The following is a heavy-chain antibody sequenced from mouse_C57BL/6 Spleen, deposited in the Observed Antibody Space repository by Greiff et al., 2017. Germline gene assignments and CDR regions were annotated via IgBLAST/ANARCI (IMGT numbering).Heavy chain of an antibody. CDR2: ISDGGSYT. Sequence: DVMLVESGGGLVKPGGSLKLSCAASGFTFSSYAMSWVRQTPEKRLAWVATISDGGSYTYYPDNVKGGFTISRDNAKNNLYLQMSHLKSEDTAMYCCARADYRDNYFDYWGQGTTLTVSS. V-gene: IGHV5-4*03. J-gene: IGHJ2*01. D-gene: IGHD2-4*01. CDR1: GFTFSSYA. CDR3: ARADYRDNYFDY.